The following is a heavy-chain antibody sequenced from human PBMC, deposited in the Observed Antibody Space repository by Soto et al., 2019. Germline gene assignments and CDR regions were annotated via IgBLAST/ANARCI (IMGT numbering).Heavy chain of an antibody. CDR2: IKSKTDGGTT. D-gene: IGHD2-2*01. J-gene: IGHJ4*02. Sequence: NPGGSLRLSCAASGFTFSNAWMSWVRQAPGKGLEWVGRIKSKTDGGTTDYTAPVKGRFTISRDDSKNTLYLQMNSLKTEDTAVYYCTTDPLGWGIVVVPAAMLSSLGLGYWGQGTLVTV. CDR3: TTDPLGWGIVVVPAAMLSSLGLGY. CDR1: GFTFSNAW. V-gene: IGHV3-15*01.